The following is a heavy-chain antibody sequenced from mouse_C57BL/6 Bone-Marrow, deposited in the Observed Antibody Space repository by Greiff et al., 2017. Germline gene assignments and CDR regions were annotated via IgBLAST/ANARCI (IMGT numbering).Heavy chain of an antibody. CDR2: IDPNGGCT. CDR1: GYTFTSYW. Sequence: VQLQQPGAELVKPGASVKLSCKASGYTFTSYWMHWVKQRPGQGLEWIGRIDPNGGCTKYNEKFKCKATLTVDKPSSTAYMPLSSLTSGVSAVYYCVYRYDLDYWGQGTTRPVSS. D-gene: IGHD2-12*01. V-gene: IGHV1-62-3*01. CDR3: VYRYDLDY. J-gene: IGHJ2*01.